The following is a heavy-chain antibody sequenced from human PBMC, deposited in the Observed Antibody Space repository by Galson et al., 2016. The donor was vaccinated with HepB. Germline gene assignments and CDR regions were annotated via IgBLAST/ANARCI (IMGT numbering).Heavy chain of an antibody. CDR1: GFTFNTYA. CDR3: ARGRVSSFNTYWYFDP. CDR2: ISYDGSNK. V-gene: IGHV3-30-3*01. J-gene: IGHJ2*01. D-gene: IGHD6-13*01. Sequence: SLRLSCAASGFTFNTYAVHWVRQAPGKGLEWVAVISYDGSNKFYGDSVKGRFTISRDNSKNMLYLQMNDVRTEDTAVYFCARGRVSSFNTYWYFDPWGHGTLVTVS.